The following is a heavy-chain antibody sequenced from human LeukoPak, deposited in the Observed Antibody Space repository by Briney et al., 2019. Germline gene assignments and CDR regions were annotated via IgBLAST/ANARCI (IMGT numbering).Heavy chain of an antibody. CDR3: ARGGRQWLPYFDY. Sequence: GASVTVSFTASGYTFTSYAMHWVRQAPGQRLEWMGWINAGNGNTKYSQKFQGRVTITRDTSASTAYMELSSLRSEDTAVYYCARGGRQWLPYFDYWGQGTLVTVSS. V-gene: IGHV1-3*01. CDR1: GYTFTSYA. CDR2: INAGNGNT. D-gene: IGHD6-19*01. J-gene: IGHJ4*02.